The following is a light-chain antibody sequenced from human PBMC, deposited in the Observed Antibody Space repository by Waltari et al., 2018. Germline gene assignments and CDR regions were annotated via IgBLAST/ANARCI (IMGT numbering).Light chain of an antibody. Sequence: EIVLTQSPGTLSLSPGERVILSCRASQIITGSWLTWYRQKPGRAPSLLIYGASTRGPVIPARFRGGGSGAYFTLTISRLEPEDSAVYYCQQYDGSVVTFGGGTKVEIK. CDR2: GAS. J-gene: IGKJ4*01. CDR3: QQYDGSVVT. CDR1: QIITGSW. V-gene: IGKV3-20*01.